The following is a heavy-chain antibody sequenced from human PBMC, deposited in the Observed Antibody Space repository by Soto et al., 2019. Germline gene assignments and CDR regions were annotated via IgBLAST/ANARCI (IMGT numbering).Heavy chain of an antibody. J-gene: IGHJ6*02. Sequence: SGGSLRLSCAASGFTFSSYAMHWVRQAPGKGLEWVAVISYDGSNKYYADSVKGRFTISRGNSKNTLYLQMNSLRAEDTAVYYCAREKGDVAGTTPSYYYYGMDVWGQGTTVTVSS. V-gene: IGHV3-30-3*01. CDR2: ISYDGSNK. CDR3: AREKGDVAGTTPSYYYYGMDV. CDR1: GFTFSSYA. D-gene: IGHD1-7*01.